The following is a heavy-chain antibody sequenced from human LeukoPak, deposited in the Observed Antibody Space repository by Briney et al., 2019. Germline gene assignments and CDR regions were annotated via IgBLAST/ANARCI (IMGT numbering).Heavy chain of an antibody. V-gene: IGHV3-23*01. CDR1: GFTFNGYA. J-gene: IGHJ5*02. Sequence: PGGSLRLSCAASGFTFNGYAMSWVRQAPGKGVEWGSTISGPGDVTHYADSVKGRFTIYKDHSESTLCLQMRSLRAEDTAVYYCAKGILTETHGISWDPFDPWGQGALVTVSS. CDR2: ISGPGDVT. D-gene: IGHD6-13*01. CDR3: AKGILTETHGISWDPFDP.